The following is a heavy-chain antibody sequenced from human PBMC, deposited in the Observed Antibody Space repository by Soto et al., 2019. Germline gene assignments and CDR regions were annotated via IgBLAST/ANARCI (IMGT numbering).Heavy chain of an antibody. Sequence: PGGARRLSCAASGFTFSSYALSWVRQAPGKGLEWVSAISGGGGSTYYADSGKGRFTISRENSKNTLYLQMNSLRAEDTAVYYCAKDGRRWDLPADYWGQGALVTVSS. D-gene: IGHD1-26*01. CDR3: AKDGRRWDLPADY. CDR1: GFTFSSYA. V-gene: IGHV3-23*01. CDR2: ISGGGGST. J-gene: IGHJ4*02.